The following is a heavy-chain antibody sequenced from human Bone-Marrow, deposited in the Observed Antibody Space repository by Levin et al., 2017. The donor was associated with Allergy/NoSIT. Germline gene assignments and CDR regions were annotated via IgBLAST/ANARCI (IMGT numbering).Heavy chain of an antibody. D-gene: IGHD3-3*02. Sequence: LGESLKISCKGSGYTFADHWIAWVRQKPGKGLEWMGIIYPGDSDTRYSPSFQGQVTISADKSTSTAYLQWSSLKASDTATYYCARSTFGVIGFDWFDPWGQGTLLTVSS. CDR3: ARSTFGVIGFDWFDP. V-gene: IGHV5-51*01. J-gene: IGHJ5*02. CDR1: GYTFADHW. CDR2: IYPGDSDT.